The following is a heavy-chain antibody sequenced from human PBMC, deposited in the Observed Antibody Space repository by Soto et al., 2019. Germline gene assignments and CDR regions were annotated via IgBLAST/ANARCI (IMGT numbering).Heavy chain of an antibody. CDR3: AKDRGGSYYLHYFDY. V-gene: IGHV3-30*18. Sequence: GGSLRLSCAASGFTFSSYGMHWVRQAPGKGLEWVAVISYDGSNKYYADSVKGRFTISRDNSKNTLYLQMNSLRAEDTAVYYCAKDRGGSYYLHYFDYWGQGTLVTVSS. CDR2: ISYDGSNK. D-gene: IGHD1-26*01. J-gene: IGHJ4*02. CDR1: GFTFSSYG.